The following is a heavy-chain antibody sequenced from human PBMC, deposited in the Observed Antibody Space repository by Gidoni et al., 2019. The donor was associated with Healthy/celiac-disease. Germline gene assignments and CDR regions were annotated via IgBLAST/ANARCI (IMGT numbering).Heavy chain of an antibody. V-gene: IGHV4-34*01. CDR1: GGSFSGYY. CDR3: ARGFASGYYRWFDP. Sequence: QVQLQQWGAGLLKPSETLSLTCAVYGGSFSGYYWSWIRQPPGKGLEWIGEINHSGSTNYNPSLKSRVTISVDTSKNQFSLKLSSVTAADTAVYYCARGFASGYYRWFDPWGQGTLVTVSS. J-gene: IGHJ5*02. CDR2: INHSGST. D-gene: IGHD3-22*01.